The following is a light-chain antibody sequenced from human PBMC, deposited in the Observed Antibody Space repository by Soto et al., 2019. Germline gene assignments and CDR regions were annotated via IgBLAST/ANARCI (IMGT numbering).Light chain of an antibody. J-gene: IGKJ3*01. Sequence: EIVLTQSPGTLSFSPGERATLTCRASQSVSSSYLAWFQQKPGQAPRLLIYGASSRATGIPDRFSGSGSGTDFTLTISRLEPEDFAVYYCQQYGNAPFTFGPGTKGHI. CDR3: QQYGNAPFT. CDR2: GAS. V-gene: IGKV3-20*01. CDR1: QSVSSSY.